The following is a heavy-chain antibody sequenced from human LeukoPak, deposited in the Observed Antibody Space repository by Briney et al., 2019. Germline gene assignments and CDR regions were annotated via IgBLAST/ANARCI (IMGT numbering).Heavy chain of an antibody. CDR2: IYYSGST. CDR1: GGSISSYY. J-gene: IGHJ4*02. V-gene: IGHV4-59*01. D-gene: IGHD4-17*01. CDR3: AMSTRATVTMAPSDY. Sequence: SETLSLTCTVSGGSISSYYWSWIRQPPGKGLEWIGYIYYSGSTNYNPSLKSRVTISVDTSKNRFSLKLSSVTAADTAVYYCAMSTRATVTMAPSDYWGQGTLVTVSS.